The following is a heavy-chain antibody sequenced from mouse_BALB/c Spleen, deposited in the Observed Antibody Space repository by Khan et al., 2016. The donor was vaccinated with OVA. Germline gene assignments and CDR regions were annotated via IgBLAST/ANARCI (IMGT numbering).Heavy chain of an antibody. Sequence: MQLEESGPELVKPGASVKMSCKASGYTFTSYFMHWVKQKPGLGLEWIGYIYPFNDDTKYNEKFKGKATLTSDKSSSTAYMELSSLTSKDSAVDCGDQVGTYCVAFAYWGQGTLVTVSA. J-gene: IGHJ3*01. CDR3: DQVGTYCVAFAY. CDR2: IYPFNDDT. CDR1: GYTFTSYF. V-gene: IGHV1S136*01. D-gene: IGHD1-1*01.